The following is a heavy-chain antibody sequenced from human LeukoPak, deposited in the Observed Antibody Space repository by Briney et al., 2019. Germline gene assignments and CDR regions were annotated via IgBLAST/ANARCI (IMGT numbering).Heavy chain of an antibody. CDR3: AKGGYCSGGSCYLNWFDP. V-gene: IGHV3-23*01. CDR2: ISGSGGST. Sequence: GGSLRLSCAASGFTFSSYAMNWVRQAPGKGLEWVSAISGSGGSTYYADSVKGRFTISRDNSKNTLYLQMNSLRAEDTAVYYCAKGGYCSGGSCYLNWFDPWGQGTLVTVSS. J-gene: IGHJ5*02. CDR1: GFTFSSYA. D-gene: IGHD2-15*01.